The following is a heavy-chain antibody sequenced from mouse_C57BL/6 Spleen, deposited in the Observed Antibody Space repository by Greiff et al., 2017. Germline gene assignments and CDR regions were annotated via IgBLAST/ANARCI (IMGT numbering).Heavy chain of an antibody. V-gene: IGHV1-81*01. Sequence: QVQLQQSGAELARPGASVKLSCKASGYTFTSYGISWVKQRTGQGLEWIGEIYPRSGNTYYNEKFKGKATLTADNSSSTAYMELRSPTSEDSAVYFSARWGLTGLFDYWGQGTTLTVSS. CDR1: GYTFTSYG. J-gene: IGHJ2*01. CDR2: IYPRSGNT. D-gene: IGHD4-1*01. CDR3: ARWGLTGLFDY.